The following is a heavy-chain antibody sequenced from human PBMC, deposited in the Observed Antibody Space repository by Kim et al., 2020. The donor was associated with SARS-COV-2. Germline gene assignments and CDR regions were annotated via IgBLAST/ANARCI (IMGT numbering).Heavy chain of an antibody. CDR3: ARDRNYDILTGYYRGRNWFDP. CDR2: ISAYNGNT. Sequence: ASVKVSCKASGYTFTSYGISWVRQAPGQGLEWMGWISAYNGNTNYAQKLQGRVTMTTDTSTSTAYMELRSLRSDDTAVYYCARDRNYDILTGYYRGRNWFDPWGQGTLVTVSS. J-gene: IGHJ5*02. D-gene: IGHD3-9*01. CDR1: GYTFTSYG. V-gene: IGHV1-18*04.